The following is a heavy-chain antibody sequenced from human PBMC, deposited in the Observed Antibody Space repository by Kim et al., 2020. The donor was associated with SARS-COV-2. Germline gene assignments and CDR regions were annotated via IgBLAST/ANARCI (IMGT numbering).Heavy chain of an antibody. V-gene: IGHV4-34*01. CDR2: INHSGST. Sequence: SETLSLTCTVYGESFSGYYWSWIRQPPGKGLEWIGEINHSGSTNYNPSLKSRVTISVDTSKNQFSLKLSSVTAADTAVYYCARGHWTFDYWGQGTLVTVSS. D-gene: IGHD3-3*01. J-gene: IGHJ4*02. CDR3: ARGHWTFDY. CDR1: GESFSGYY.